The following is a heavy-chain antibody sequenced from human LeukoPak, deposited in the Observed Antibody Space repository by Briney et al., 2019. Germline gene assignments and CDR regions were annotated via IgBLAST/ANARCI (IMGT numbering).Heavy chain of an antibody. V-gene: IGHV3-23*01. D-gene: IGHD1-7*01. CDR2: ISGSGGST. CDR3: AKDRAWNYGYYFDY. J-gene: IGHJ4*02. CDR1: GFTFSSYA. Sequence: GGSLRLSCAASGFTFSSYAMSWVRQAPGKGLEWVSAISGSGGSTYYADSVKGRFTISRDNSKNTLYLQMNSLRAEDTDVYYCAKDRAWNYGYYFDYWGQGTLVTVSS.